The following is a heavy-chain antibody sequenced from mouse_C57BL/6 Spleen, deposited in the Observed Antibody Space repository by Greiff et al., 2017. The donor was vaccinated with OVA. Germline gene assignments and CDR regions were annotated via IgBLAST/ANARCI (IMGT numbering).Heavy chain of an antibody. V-gene: IGHV5-9-1*02. D-gene: IGHD2-1*01. Sequence: EVKVVESGEGLVKPGGSLKLSCAASGFTFSSYAMSWVRQTPEKRLEWVAYISSGGDYIYYADTVKGRFTISRDNARNTLYLQMSSLKSEDTAMYYCTRDYYGNYLFAYWGQGTLVTVSA. CDR2: ISSGGDYI. J-gene: IGHJ3*01. CDR1: GFTFSSYA. CDR3: TRDYYGNYLFAY.